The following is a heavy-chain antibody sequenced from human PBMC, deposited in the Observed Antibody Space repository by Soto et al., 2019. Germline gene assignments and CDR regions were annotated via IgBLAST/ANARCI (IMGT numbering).Heavy chain of an antibody. D-gene: IGHD6-13*01. CDR3: AKQGYSSSGGVFDI. Sequence: GGSLRLSCGASGFTFSSYGMHWVRQAPGKGLEWVAVISYDGSNKYYADSVKGRFTISRDNSKNTLDLQMNSLRAEDTAVYYCAKQGYSSSGGVFDIGGKWKRVIVS. CDR2: ISYDGSNK. V-gene: IGHV3-30*18. CDR1: GFTFSSYG. J-gene: IGHJ3*02.